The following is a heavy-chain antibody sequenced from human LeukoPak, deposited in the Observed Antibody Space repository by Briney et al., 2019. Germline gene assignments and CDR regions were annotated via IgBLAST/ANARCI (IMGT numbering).Heavy chain of an antibody. J-gene: IGHJ4*02. V-gene: IGHV4-34*01. D-gene: IGHD3-16*01. CDR1: SGSFSNYD. CDR3: ARQYYGYSGGGLDY. Sequence: PSETLSLTCGVYSGSFSNYDWNWIRQPPGKGLEWIGEINHSGSTSYNPSLKSRVTISVDTSKNQFSLKLNSVTAADTALYYCARQYYGYSGGGLDYWGQGTLVTVSS. CDR2: INHSGST.